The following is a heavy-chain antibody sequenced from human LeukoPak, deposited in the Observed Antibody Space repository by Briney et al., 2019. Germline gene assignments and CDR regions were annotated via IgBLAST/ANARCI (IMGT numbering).Heavy chain of an antibody. D-gene: IGHD6-19*01. Sequence: PSETLSLTCTVSGGSISSYYWSWIRQPAGKGLEWIGRIYTSGSTNYNPSLKSRVTMSVDTSKNQFSLKLSSVTAADTAVYYCARIVTEQWLISDNDAFDIWGQGTMVTVSS. CDR1: GGSISSYY. CDR3: ARIVTEQWLISDNDAFDI. V-gene: IGHV4-4*07. CDR2: IYTSGST. J-gene: IGHJ3*02.